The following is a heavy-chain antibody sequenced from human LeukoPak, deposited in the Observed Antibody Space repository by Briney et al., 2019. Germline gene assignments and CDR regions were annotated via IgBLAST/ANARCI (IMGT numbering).Heavy chain of an antibody. Sequence: SETLSLTCTVSGGSISSYYWSWIRQPPGKGLEWIGYIYYSGSTNYNPSLKSRVTISVDTSKNQFSLKLSSVTAADTAVYYCAISQLVYRFGYWGQGTLVTVSS. V-gene: IGHV4-59*01. CDR1: GGSISSYY. J-gene: IGHJ4*02. CDR2: IYYSGST. CDR3: AISQLVYRFGY. D-gene: IGHD6-6*01.